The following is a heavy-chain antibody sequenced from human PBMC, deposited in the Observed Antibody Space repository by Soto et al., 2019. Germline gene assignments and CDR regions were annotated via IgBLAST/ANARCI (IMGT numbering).Heavy chain of an antibody. Sequence: QVQLVQSGAEVKKPGASVKFSCKASGYTFTGYYMHWVRQDPGQGLEWMGWIYPNSGGTNYAQKFQGWVTMTRDTSISTAYMAMSRLRSDDTAVYYCARSNAAGTEFDPEPGPFDIWGQGTMVTVSS. V-gene: IGHV1-2*04. CDR2: IYPNSGGT. D-gene: IGHD6-19*01. CDR3: ARSNAAGTEFDPEPGPFDI. J-gene: IGHJ3*02. CDR1: GYTFTGYY.